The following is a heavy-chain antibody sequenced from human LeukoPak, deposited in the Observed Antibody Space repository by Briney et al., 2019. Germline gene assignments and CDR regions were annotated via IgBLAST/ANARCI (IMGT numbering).Heavy chain of an antibody. J-gene: IGHJ4*02. D-gene: IGHD6-19*01. CDR3: ARRDISSGWSFDH. CDR2: IHAREGT. Sequence: SETLSLTCIVSGGSINNYHYIWTRRPAGKGLEWIGKIHAREGTNSNSPLRRGVAMSIDTSEGQVSLTIRSVTAADTAFYYCARRDISSGWSFDHWGRGILVTVSS. CDR1: GGSINNYH. V-gene: IGHV4-4*07.